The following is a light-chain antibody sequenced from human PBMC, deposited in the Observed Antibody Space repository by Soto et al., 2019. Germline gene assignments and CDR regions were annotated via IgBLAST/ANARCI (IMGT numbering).Light chain of an antibody. Sequence: DIQMTQSPSSLSASVGDRVTITCRASQSISSYLNWYQQKPGKAPKLLIYAASSLQSGVPSRFSGSGSGTDFTLTISSLQPEDFATYYCQQSYSTLMLTFGGGTKLEIK. CDR2: AAS. J-gene: IGKJ4*01. V-gene: IGKV1-39*01. CDR1: QSISSY. CDR3: QQSYSTLMLT.